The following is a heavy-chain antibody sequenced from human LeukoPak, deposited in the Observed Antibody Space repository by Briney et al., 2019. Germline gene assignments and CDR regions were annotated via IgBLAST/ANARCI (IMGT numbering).Heavy chain of an antibody. CDR3: AREWGIYSSSSEWFDP. V-gene: IGHV4-59*12. Sequence: SETLSLTCTVSGGSISSYYWSWIRQPPGKGLEWIGYIYYSGSTDYNPSLKSRVTISVDTSKNQFSLKLSSVTAADTAVYYCAREWGIYSSSSEWFDPWGQGTLVTVSS. D-gene: IGHD6-6*01. J-gene: IGHJ5*02. CDR1: GGSISSYY. CDR2: IYYSGST.